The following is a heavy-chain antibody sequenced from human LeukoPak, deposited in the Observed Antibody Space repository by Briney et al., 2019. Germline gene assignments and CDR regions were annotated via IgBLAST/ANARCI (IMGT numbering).Heavy chain of an antibody. CDR1: GFTFGSNY. CDR3: ARGDYDFWSGLSGPVY. Sequence: GGSLRLSCAASGFTFGSNYMSWVRQAPGKGLEWVSVIYSGGSTYYADSVKGRFTISRDNSKNTLYLQMNSLRAEDTAVYYCARGDYDFWSGLSGPVYWGQGTLVTVSS. CDR2: IYSGGST. J-gene: IGHJ4*02. D-gene: IGHD3-3*01. V-gene: IGHV3-53*01.